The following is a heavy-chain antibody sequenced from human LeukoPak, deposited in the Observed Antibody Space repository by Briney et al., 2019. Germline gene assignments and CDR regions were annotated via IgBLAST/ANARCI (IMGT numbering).Heavy chain of an antibody. Sequence: KPSETLSLTCTVSGDSISSSDYYWGWIRQPPGKGLEWIGSIYYSGSTYDNPSLKSRVTMSVETSKNQFSLKLSAVTAADTAVYYCAREKTLFRGVIDYWGQGTLVTVSS. CDR2: IYYSGST. D-gene: IGHD3-10*01. J-gene: IGHJ4*02. CDR1: GDSISSSDYY. CDR3: AREKTLFRGVIDY. V-gene: IGHV4-39*07.